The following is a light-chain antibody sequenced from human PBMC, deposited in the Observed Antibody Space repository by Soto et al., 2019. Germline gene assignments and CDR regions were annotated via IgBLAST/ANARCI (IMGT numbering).Light chain of an antibody. V-gene: IGLV2-14*01. CDR2: DVS. Sequence: QSALTQPASVSGSPGQSITISCTGTSSDVGGYNYVSWYQQHPGKAPKLMIYDVSNRPSGVSNRFSGSKSGNTASLTISGXQAEDEADYYCSSYTSSRVYVFGTGTKLTVL. CDR1: SSDVGGYNY. J-gene: IGLJ1*01. CDR3: SSYTSSRVYV.